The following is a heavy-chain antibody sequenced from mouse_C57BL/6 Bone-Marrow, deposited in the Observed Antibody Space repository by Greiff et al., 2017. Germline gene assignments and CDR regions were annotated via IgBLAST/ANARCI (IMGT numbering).Heavy chain of an antibody. J-gene: IGHJ2*01. CDR3: ARSGTTVPYYFDY. CDR2: INTNYGTT. CDR1: GYSFTDYN. V-gene: IGHV1-39*01. Sequence: VQLQQSGPELVKPGASVKISCKASGYSFTDYNMNWVKPSNGKSLEWIGVINTNYGTTSYNQKFKGKDTLTVDQSSSTAYMQLNSLTSEDSAVYYCARSGTTVPYYFDYWGQGTTRTVSS. D-gene: IGHD1-1*01.